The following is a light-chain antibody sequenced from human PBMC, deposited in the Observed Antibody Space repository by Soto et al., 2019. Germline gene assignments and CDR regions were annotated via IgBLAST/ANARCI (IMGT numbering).Light chain of an antibody. Sequence: ETVLTQSPATLSLSPGDRATLSCRASQNVSRYLAWYQQKVGQAPRLLIFDASTRATGIPARFSGSGSGTDFTLTISSLEPEDFAVYFCQQRSDWPPFTVGGGTKVEI. CDR3: QQRSDWPPFT. CDR2: DAS. J-gene: IGKJ4*01. CDR1: QNVSRY. V-gene: IGKV3-11*01.